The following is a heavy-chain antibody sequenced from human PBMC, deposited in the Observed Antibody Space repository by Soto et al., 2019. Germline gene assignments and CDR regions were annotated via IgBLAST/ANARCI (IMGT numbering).Heavy chain of an antibody. J-gene: IGHJ4*02. Sequence: EGQLLESGGDLIQPGGSLRLSCAASGFTFRPYAMSWVRQAPGKGLEWVSSISGSGGATYSADSVKGRFTISRDNSKYTLYLQMNSLRAEDTAVYYGARIDGGLRFGELSLYQDWGQGTLVTVSS. CDR1: GFTFRPYA. CDR3: ARIDGGLRFGELSLYQD. V-gene: IGHV3-23*01. CDR2: ISGSGGAT. D-gene: IGHD3-16*02.